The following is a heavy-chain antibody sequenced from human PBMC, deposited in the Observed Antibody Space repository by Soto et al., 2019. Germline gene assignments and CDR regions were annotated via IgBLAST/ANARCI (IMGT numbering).Heavy chain of an antibody. CDR2: IKPDGSEK. J-gene: IGHJ3*02. CDR1: GFTFSSHW. Sequence: GGSLILSCAASGFTFSSHWMTWVRQAPGKGLEWVANIKPDGSEKYYVDSVKGRFTISRDNAKNSVYLQMNSLRAEDTALYYCARFLDIWGQGTMVTVSS. V-gene: IGHV3-7*01. CDR3: ARFLDI.